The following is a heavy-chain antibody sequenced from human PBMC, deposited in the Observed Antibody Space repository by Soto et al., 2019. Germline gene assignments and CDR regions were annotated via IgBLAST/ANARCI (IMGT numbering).Heavy chain of an antibody. CDR3: ARDYYYDSSGPI. Sequence: HPWGSLRLSCAASGFTFSSYEMNWVRQAPGKGLEWVSYISSSGSTIYYADSVKGRFTISRDNAKNSLYLQMNSLRAEDTAVYYCARDYYYDSSGPIWGQGTMVTVSS. CDR2: ISSSGSTI. J-gene: IGHJ3*02. V-gene: IGHV3-48*03. CDR1: GFTFSSYE. D-gene: IGHD3-22*01.